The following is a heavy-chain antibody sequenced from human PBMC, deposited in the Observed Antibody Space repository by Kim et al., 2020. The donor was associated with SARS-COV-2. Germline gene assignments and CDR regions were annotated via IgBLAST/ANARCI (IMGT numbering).Heavy chain of an antibody. CDR3: ARDHWNPGRYYYGMDV. V-gene: IGHV3-30*04. J-gene: IGHJ6*02. CDR2: ISYDGSNK. CDR1: GFTFSSYA. Sequence: GGSLRLSCAASGFTFSSYAMHWVRQAPGKGLEWVAVISYDGSNKYYADSVKGRFTISRDNSKNTLYLQMNSLRAEDTAVYYCARDHWNPGRYYYGMDVWGQGTTVTVSS. D-gene: IGHD1-1*01.